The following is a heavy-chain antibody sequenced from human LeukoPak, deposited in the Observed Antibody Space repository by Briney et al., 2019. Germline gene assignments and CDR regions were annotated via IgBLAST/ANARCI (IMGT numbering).Heavy chain of an antibody. Sequence: ASVNVSCKASGYPFTSYDINWVRQAAGHGLEWMGWMNPNSGNTGSAQKFQGRVTMTRNTSISTAYMELSSLRSEDTAVYYCARWGWFGDDPWGQGTLVTVSS. CDR2: MNPNSGNT. D-gene: IGHD3-10*01. J-gene: IGHJ5*02. V-gene: IGHV1-8*01. CDR3: ARWGWFGDDP. CDR1: GYPFTSYD.